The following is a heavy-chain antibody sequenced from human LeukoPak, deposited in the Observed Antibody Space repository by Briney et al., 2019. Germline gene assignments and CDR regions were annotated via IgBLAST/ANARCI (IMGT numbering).Heavy chain of an antibody. V-gene: IGHV3-73*01. CDR1: GLTFSCSA. CDR3: TRLLPTYYDFWSGPMGYYGMDV. CDR2: IRSKANSYAT. Sequence: GGSLRLSCAASGLTFSCSAMLWVRQASGKGLEWVGRIRSKANSYATAYAASVKGRFTISRDDSKSTAYLQMNSLKPEDTTVYYCTRLLPTYYDFWSGPMGYYGMDVWGQGTTVTVSS. D-gene: IGHD3-3*01. J-gene: IGHJ6*02.